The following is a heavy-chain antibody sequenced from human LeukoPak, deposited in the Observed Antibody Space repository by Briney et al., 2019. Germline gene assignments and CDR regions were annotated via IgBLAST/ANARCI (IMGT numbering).Heavy chain of an antibody. CDR1: GFTFSSYW. Sequence: PGGSLRLSCAASGFTFSSYWMHWVRQAPGKGLVWVSRINSDGSSTSYADSVKGRFTISRDNAKNTLYLQMNSLRAEDTAVYYCAKDQPPRGGYYYMDVWGKGTTVTVSS. J-gene: IGHJ6*03. V-gene: IGHV3-74*01. D-gene: IGHD3-16*01. CDR3: AKDQPPRGGYYYMDV. CDR2: INSDGSST.